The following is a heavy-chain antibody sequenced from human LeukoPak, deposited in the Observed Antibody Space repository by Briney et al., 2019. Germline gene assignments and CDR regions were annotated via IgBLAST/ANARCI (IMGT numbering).Heavy chain of an antibody. CDR2: TKTDGSQI. Sequence: GGSLRLSCVASGFTFSSYWMTWVRQAPGKGLEWVANTKTDGSQIYYVDSVKGRFTISRDNAKSSLYLQMNSLRAEDTAVYYCARDLDWETYWGQGTLVSVSS. CDR1: GFTFSSYW. D-gene: IGHD1-26*01. CDR3: ARDLDWETY. V-gene: IGHV3-7*01. J-gene: IGHJ4*02.